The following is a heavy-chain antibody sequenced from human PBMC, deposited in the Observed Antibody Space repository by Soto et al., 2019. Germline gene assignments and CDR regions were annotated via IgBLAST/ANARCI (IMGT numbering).Heavy chain of an antibody. CDR1: GFPFSSHS. J-gene: IGHJ3*02. V-gene: IGHV3-48*04. Sequence: PGVYLRLSCAASGFPFSSHSMHWVRQAPGQGLEWVSYISGSSRSIYYADSVKGRFTISRDNAKNSLYLQMNSLRAEDTAVYYCARALVVVAATLDAFDIWGQGTMVTVSS. CDR2: ISGSSRSI. CDR3: ARALVVVAATLDAFDI. D-gene: IGHD2-15*01.